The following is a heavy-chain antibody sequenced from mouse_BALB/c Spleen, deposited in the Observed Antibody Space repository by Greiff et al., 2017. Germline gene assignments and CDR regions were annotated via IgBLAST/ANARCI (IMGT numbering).Heavy chain of an antibody. CDR3: ARRGIYDGYPYWYFDV. CDR2: ISYSGST. J-gene: IGHJ1*01. D-gene: IGHD2-3*01. V-gene: IGHV3-2*02. Sequence: DVKLQESGPGLVKPSQSLSLTCTVTGYSITSDYAWNWIRQFPGNKLEWMGYISYSGSTSYNPSLKSRISITRDTSKNQFFLQLNSVTTEDTATYYCARRGIYDGYPYWYFDVWGAGTTVTVSS. CDR1: GYSITSDYA.